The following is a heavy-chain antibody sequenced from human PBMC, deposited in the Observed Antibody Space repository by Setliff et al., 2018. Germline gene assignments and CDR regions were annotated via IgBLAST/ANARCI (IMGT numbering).Heavy chain of an antibody. CDR3: ATSGFCSAGSCYSFDD. Sequence: KTSETLSLTCGVSGGGGSFSAYYWSWIRQPPGKELEWIGEISPGGSTIYNPSLRSRVTMSVDTAKNRFSLNLTSVTAADTAVYYCATSGFCSAGSCYSFDDWGQGALVTVSS. CDR2: ISPGGST. D-gene: IGHD6-19*01. CDR1: GGGGSFSAYY. V-gene: IGHV4-34*01. J-gene: IGHJ4*02.